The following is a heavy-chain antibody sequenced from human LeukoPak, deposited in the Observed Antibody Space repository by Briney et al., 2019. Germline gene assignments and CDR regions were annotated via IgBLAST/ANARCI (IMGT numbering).Heavy chain of an antibody. CDR2: IIPIFGTA. D-gene: IGHD6-6*01. CDR1: GGTFSTYA. V-gene: IGHV1-69*13. CDR3: ARAAYSSSYAAGY. J-gene: IGHJ4*02. Sequence: SVKVSCKASGGTFSTYAISWVRQAPGQGLEWMGGIIPIFGTANYAQKFQGRVTITADESMSTAYMELSSLRSEDTAVYYCARAAYSSSYAAGYWGQGTLVTVSS.